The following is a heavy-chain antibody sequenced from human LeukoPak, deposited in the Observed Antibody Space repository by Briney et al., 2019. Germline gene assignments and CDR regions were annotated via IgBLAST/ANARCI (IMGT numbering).Heavy chain of an antibody. Sequence: ASVKVSCKASGYAFTSYAMHWVRQAPGQRLEWMGWINAGNGNTKYSQKFQGRVTITRDTSASTAYMELSSLRSEDMAVYYCASYSGYEYYFDYWGQGTLVTVSS. CDR2: INAGNGNT. CDR3: ASYSGYEYYFDY. J-gene: IGHJ4*02. D-gene: IGHD5-12*01. CDR1: GYAFTSYA. V-gene: IGHV1-3*01.